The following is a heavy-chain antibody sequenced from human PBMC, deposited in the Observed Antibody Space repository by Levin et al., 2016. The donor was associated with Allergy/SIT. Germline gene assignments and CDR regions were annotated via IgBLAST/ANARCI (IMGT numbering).Heavy chain of an antibody. Sequence: VRQGSREGAGVDWGNLSYGSTNYNPSLKSRVTISVDKSKNQFSLKLSSVTAADTAVYYCARDLTGCPYDFWSGYRCWNAFDIWGQGTMVTVSS. CDR2: LSYGST. CDR3: ARDLTGCPYDFWSGYRCWNAFDI. D-gene: IGHD3-3*01. V-gene: IGHV4-4*02. J-gene: IGHJ3*02.